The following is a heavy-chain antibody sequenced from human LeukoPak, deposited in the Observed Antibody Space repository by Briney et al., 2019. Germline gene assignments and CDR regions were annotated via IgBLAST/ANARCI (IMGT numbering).Heavy chain of an antibody. CDR3: AKEVVLNWFDS. V-gene: IGHV3-30*18. Sequence: GGSLRLSCAASGFTFSRYGMHWVRQATGKGVEWVAVISYDGTDKYYADSVKGRFTISRDNSKNTLSLQMNSLRAEDTAAYYCAKEVVLNWFDSWGQGTLVTVSS. J-gene: IGHJ5*01. CDR2: ISYDGTDK. CDR1: GFTFSRYG. D-gene: IGHD2-8*02.